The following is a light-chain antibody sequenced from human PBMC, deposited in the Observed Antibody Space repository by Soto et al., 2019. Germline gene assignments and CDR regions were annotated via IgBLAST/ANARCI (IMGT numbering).Light chain of an antibody. CDR1: QSVSNN. V-gene: IGKV3-15*01. J-gene: IGKJ5*01. CDR2: GVS. CDR3: QQYNNWPRT. Sequence: ETVLTQSPGTLSLSPGERATLSCRASQSVSNNYLAWYQHKPGQAPRLLIYGVSTRDTGVPDRFSGSASGTEFTLTISSLQSEDFAVYYCQQYNNWPRTFGQGTRLEI.